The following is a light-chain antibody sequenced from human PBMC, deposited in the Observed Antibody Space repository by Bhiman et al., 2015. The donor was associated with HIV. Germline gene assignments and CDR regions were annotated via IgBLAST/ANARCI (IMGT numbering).Light chain of an antibody. CDR2: DVT. V-gene: IGLV2-14*03. CDR1: NSDIDHYDC. J-gene: IGLJ1*01. Sequence: QSALTQPASVSASPGQSIRISCTGTNSDIDHYDCVSWYQQYPGKAPKLMIYDVTYRPSGISDRFSGSKSGNTASLTISGLQAEDEADYYCSSHTSRDLQVFGSGTTVTVL. CDR3: SSHTSRDLQV.